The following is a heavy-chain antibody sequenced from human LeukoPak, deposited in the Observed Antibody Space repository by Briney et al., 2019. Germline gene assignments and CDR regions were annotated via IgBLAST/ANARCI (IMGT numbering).Heavy chain of an antibody. Sequence: GRSLRLSCTASGFTLSSYAIHWVRQAPGKGLEWVSVIYLDGSKIYYADSVKGRFTLSRDNSKNTLYLQMNSLIAEDTAVYYCAKDGRRGYSYGSFFFDYWGQGTLVTVSS. CDR2: IYLDGSKI. CDR3: AKDGRRGYSYGSFFFDY. CDR1: GFTLSSYA. J-gene: IGHJ4*02. D-gene: IGHD5-18*01. V-gene: IGHV3-33*06.